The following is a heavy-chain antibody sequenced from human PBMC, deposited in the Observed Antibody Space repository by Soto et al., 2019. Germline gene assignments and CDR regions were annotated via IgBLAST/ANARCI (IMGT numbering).Heavy chain of an antibody. CDR1: GYSFTSYW. D-gene: IGHD2-2*01. V-gene: IGHV5-51*01. J-gene: IGHJ6*02. Sequence: GESLKISCNGSGYSFTSYWIGWVRQMPGKGLEWMGIIYPGDSDTRYSPSFQGQVTISADKSISTAYLQWSSLKASDTAMYYCARDGKYCSSTSCYDYYYYGMDVWGQGTTVTVSS. CDR2: IYPGDSDT. CDR3: ARDGKYCSSTSCYDYYYYGMDV.